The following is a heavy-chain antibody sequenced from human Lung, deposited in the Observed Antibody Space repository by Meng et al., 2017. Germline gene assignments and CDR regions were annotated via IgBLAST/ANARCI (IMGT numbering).Heavy chain of an antibody. J-gene: IGHJ2*01. V-gene: IGHV4-30-4*01. CDR2: IYNSGST. CDR1: GSSISSSNYY. Sequence: QWQLQESGPDLVKPSQTLSLTCTVSGSSISSSNYYWSWIRQPPGKGLEWSGHIYNSGSTYYNPSLKSRITISVDTSKNQFSLKLSSVTAADTAVYYCARGQKGYFDLWGRGTLVTVSS. CDR3: ARGQKGYFDL.